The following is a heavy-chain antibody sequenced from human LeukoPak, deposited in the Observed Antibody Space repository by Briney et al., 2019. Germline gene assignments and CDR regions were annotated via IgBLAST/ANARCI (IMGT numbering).Heavy chain of an antibody. CDR2: ISHSGST. J-gene: IGHJ4*02. V-gene: IGHV4-34*01. CDR3: VTYYYGSSAPKRNY. Sequence: SETLSLTCTVSGGSISSYYWSWIRQPPGKGLEWIGEISHSGSTTYNPSLRSRVTISGDTSKKQFSLKLSSVTAADTAVYYCVTYYYGSSAPKRNYWGQGILVTVSS. CDR1: GGSISSYY. D-gene: IGHD3-22*01.